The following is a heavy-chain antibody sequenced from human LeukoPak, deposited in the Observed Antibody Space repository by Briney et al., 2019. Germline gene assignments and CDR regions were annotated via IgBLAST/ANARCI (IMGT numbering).Heavy chain of an antibody. CDR3: ARGTFLAASDFDY. CDR2: ISSSGSTI. D-gene: IGHD2-15*01. CDR1: GFTFSSYE. J-gene: IGHJ4*02. Sequence: PGGSLRLSCAASGFTFSSYEMNWVRQAPGKGLEWVSYISSSGSTIYYADSVKGRFTISRDNAKNSLYLQMNSLRAKDTAVYYCARGTFLAASDFDYWGQGTLVTVSS. V-gene: IGHV3-48*03.